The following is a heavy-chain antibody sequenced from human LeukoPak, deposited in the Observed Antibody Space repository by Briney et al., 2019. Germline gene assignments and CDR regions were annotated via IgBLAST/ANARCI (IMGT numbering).Heavy chain of an antibody. CDR2: ISANNKDR. D-gene: IGHD5-12*01. Sequence: GASVKVSCKSSGYTFTTYGITWVRQAPGQGLEWMGWISANNKDRKYAQNFQDRVTLTTDTSTSTAYMELRKLRSDDTAVYYCAGQRGYAWSWFDPWGQGTLVTVSS. CDR1: GYTFTTYG. J-gene: IGHJ5*02. CDR3: AGQRGYAWSWFDP. V-gene: IGHV1-18*01.